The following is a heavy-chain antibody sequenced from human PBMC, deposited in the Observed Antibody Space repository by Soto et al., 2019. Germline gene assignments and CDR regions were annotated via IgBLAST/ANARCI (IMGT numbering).Heavy chain of an antibody. D-gene: IGHD5-12*01. CDR2: IYYSGST. CDR3: ARDQSRYDSVWFDP. CDR1: GGSISSYY. J-gene: IGHJ5*02. V-gene: IGHV4-59*01. Sequence: LSLTCTVSGGSISSYYWSWIRQPPGKGLEWIGYIYYSGSTNYNPSLKSRVTISVDTSKNQFSLKLSSVTAADTAVYYCARDQSRYDSVWFDPWGPGTLLTVSS.